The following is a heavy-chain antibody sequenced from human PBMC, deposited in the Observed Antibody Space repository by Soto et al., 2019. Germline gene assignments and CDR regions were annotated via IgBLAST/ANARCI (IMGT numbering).Heavy chain of an antibody. J-gene: IGHJ6*02. V-gene: IGHV4-30-2*01. Sequence: SETLSLTCAVSGGSISRGGYSWSWIRQPPGKGLEWIGYIYHSGSTYYNPSLKSRVTISVDTSKNQFSLKLSSVTAADTAVYYCATSSWDYYYGMDVWGQGTTVTVSS. CDR3: ATSSWDYYYGMDV. CDR1: GGSISRGGYS. CDR2: IYHSGST. D-gene: IGHD1-26*01.